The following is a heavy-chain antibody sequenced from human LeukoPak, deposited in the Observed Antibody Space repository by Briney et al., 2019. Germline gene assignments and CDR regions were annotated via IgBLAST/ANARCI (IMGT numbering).Heavy chain of an antibody. CDR3: ARPYDSSGYVYLH. J-gene: IGHJ4*02. V-gene: IGHV3-9*01. CDR1: GFTFDDYA. Sequence: GGSLRLSCAASGFTFDDYAMHWVRQAPGKGLEWVSGISWNSGSIGYADSVKGRFTISRDNSKNTLYLQMNSLRAEDTAVYYCARPYDSSGYVYLHWGQGTLVTVSS. D-gene: IGHD3-22*01. CDR2: ISWNSGSI.